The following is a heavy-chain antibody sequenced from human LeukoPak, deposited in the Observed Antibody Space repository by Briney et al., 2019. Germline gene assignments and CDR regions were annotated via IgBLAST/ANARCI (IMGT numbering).Heavy chain of an antibody. CDR2: INPNSGGT. D-gene: IGHD5-18*01. CDR1: TYTFTGYY. J-gene: IGHJ4*02. V-gene: IGHV1-2*02. Sequence: GASVKVSCKASTYTFTGYYMHWVRQAPGQGLEWMGWINPNSGGTDYAQKFQGRVTMTRDTSISTAYMELSRLRSDDTAVYYCARGTGAGYTYGRYYFDYWGQGTLVTVSS. CDR3: ARGTGAGYTYGRYYFDY.